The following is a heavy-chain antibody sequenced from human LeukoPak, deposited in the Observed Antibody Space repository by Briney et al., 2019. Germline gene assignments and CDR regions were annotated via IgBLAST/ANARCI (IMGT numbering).Heavy chain of an antibody. V-gene: IGHV3-30-3*01. J-gene: IGHJ4*02. D-gene: IGHD6-13*01. CDR2: ISYDGTNK. CDR3: ARDGGYSSSWADF. Sequence: GGPLRLSCAASGFTFSSYAMHWVRQAPGKGLEWVALISYDGTNKYYADSVKGRFTISRDTSKNTLNLQMNSLRAEDTAVYYCARDGGYSSSWADFWGQGTLVSVSS. CDR1: GFTFSSYA.